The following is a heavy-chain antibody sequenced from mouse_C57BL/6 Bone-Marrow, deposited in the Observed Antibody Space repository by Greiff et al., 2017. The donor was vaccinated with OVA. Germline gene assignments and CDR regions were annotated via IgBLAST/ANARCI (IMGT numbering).Heavy chain of an antibody. V-gene: IGHV1-9*01. J-gene: IGHJ3*01. D-gene: IGHD2-3*01. CDR3: AGWLLREEMGFAY. CDR2: ILPGSGST. Sequence: QVQLKESGAELINPASSVKLSCKATGYTFTGYWIEWVKQRPGHGLEWIGEILPGSGSTNYNEKFKGKATFTADTSSNTAYMQLSSLTTEDSAIYYGAGWLLREEMGFAYWGQGTLVTVSA. CDR1: GYTFTGYW.